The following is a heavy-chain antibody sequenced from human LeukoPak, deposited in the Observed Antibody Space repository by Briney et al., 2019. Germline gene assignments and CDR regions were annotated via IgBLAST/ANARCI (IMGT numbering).Heavy chain of an antibody. V-gene: IGHV5-51*01. CDR3: ARRADCSGGSCYFSAEYFQH. D-gene: IGHD2-15*01. CDR1: GYSFTSYW. Sequence: GESLKISCKGSGYSFTSYWIGWVRQMPGKGLEWMGIIYPGDSDTRYSPSFQGQVTISADKSISTAYLQWISLKASDSAMYYCARRADCSGGSCYFSAEYFQHWGQGTLVTVSS. CDR2: IYPGDSDT. J-gene: IGHJ1*01.